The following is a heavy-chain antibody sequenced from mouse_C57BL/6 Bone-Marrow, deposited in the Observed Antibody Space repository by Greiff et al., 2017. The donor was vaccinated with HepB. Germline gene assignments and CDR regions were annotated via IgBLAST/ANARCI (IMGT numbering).Heavy chain of an antibody. CDR2: IYPRSGNT. J-gene: IGHJ3*01. V-gene: IGHV1-81*01. CDR1: GYTFTSYG. Sequence: QVQLKQSGAELARPGASVKLSCKASGYTFTSYGISWVKQRTGQGLEWIGEIYPRSGNTYYHEKFKGKATLTAYKSSSTAYMELRSLTSEDSAVYVCARGPSTIIIETWFAYWGQGTLVTVSA. CDR3: ARGPSTIIIETWFAY. D-gene: IGHD2-4*01.